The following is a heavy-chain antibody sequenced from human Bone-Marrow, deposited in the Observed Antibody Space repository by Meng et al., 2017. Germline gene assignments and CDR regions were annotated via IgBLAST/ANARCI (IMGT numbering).Heavy chain of an antibody. CDR1: EITFSSYS. CDR2: INGDGRRT. J-gene: IGHJ4*02. Sequence: GESLKFSCASSEITFSSYSMNWVRPAPRKGLVWVSRINGDGRRTSYADSVKSRFTITRDNAKNTVYLHMNRLSAEDTGVYYCARVGCSSTRWYVEFDYWGQGTLVTVSS. CDR3: ARVGCSSTRWYVEFDY. D-gene: IGHD2-2*01. V-gene: IGHV3-74*01.